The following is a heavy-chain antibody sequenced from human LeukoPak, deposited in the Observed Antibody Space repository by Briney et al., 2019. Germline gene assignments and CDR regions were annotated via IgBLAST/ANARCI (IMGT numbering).Heavy chain of an antibody. Sequence: ASVKVSCKASGYTFTGYYMHWVRQAPGQGLEWMGWMNPNSGNTGYAQKFQGSVTMTRNTSISTAYMELSSLRSEDTVVYYCARGLGYDSSGYYYVRAFDIWGQGTMVTVSS. CDR1: GYTFTGYY. CDR2: MNPNSGNT. V-gene: IGHV1-8*02. CDR3: ARGLGYDSSGYYYVRAFDI. J-gene: IGHJ3*02. D-gene: IGHD3-22*01.